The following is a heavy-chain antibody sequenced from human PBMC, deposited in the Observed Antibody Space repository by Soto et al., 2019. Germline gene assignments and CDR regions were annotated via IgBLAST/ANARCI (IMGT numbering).Heavy chain of an antibody. D-gene: IGHD3-16*01. Sequence: QVQLVQSGAEVKKPGSSVKVSCKASGGTFSSYAISWVRQAPGQGLEWMGGIIPIFGTANYAQKFQGRVTITADESTSTAYMELSSLRSEDTAVYYCVKGGNDYVWGSYGRYAFDIWGQGTMVTVSS. J-gene: IGHJ3*02. V-gene: IGHV1-69*01. CDR1: GGTFSSYA. CDR3: VKGGNDYVWGSYGRYAFDI. CDR2: IIPIFGTA.